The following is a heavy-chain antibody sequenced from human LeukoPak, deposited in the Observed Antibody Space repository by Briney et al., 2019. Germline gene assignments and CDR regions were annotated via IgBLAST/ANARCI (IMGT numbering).Heavy chain of an antibody. CDR1: GYTFTGYY. CDR3: AISTVTLRVFDY. J-gene: IGHJ4*02. V-gene: IGHV1-2*06. Sequence: ASVKVPCKASGYTFTGYYMHWVRQAPGQGLEWMGRINPNSGGTNYAQKFQGRVTMTRDTSISTAYMELSRLRSDDTAVYYCAISTVTLRVFDYWGQGTLVTVSS. CDR2: INPNSGGT. D-gene: IGHD4-17*01.